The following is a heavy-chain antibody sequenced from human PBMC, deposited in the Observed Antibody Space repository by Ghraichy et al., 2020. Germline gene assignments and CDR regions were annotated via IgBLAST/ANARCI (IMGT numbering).Heavy chain of an antibody. CDR3: VKDIRDNGNYGWFDP. J-gene: IGHJ5*02. CDR2: ISLSGGAT. D-gene: IGHD1-26*01. CDR1: GFTFTSYA. V-gene: IGHV3-23*01. Sequence: GGSLRLSCAVSGFTFTSYAMSWVRQAPGEGLDWVAAISLSGGATYYADSVKGRFTISRDNSKNTLFLHMSSLRAEDTALYYCVKDIRDNGNYGWFDPWGQGTLVTVSS.